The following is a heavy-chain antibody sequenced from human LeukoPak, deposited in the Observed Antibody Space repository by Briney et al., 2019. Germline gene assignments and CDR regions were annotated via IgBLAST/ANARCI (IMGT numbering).Heavy chain of an antibody. Sequence: PSETLSLTCTVSGGSISSYYWSWIRQPAGKGLEWMGRIYTSGSTNYNPSLKSRVTMSVDTSKNQFSLKLSSVTAADTAVYYCARVPTLVGPGAFDIWGQGTLVTVSS. D-gene: IGHD3-16*01. J-gene: IGHJ3*02. CDR2: IYTSGST. CDR1: GGSISSYY. V-gene: IGHV4-4*07. CDR3: ARVPTLVGPGAFDI.